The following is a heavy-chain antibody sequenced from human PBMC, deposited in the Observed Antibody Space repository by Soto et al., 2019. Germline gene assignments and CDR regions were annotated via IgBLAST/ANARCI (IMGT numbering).Heavy chain of an antibody. CDR2: ISHDGSSS. V-gene: IGHV3-30*03. Sequence: QVQLVESGGGVVQAGTSLRLSCAVSGIFFSSFGMHWVRQAPGKGLEWVALISHDGSSSFYADSVRGRFTISRDNSRDTVFLQMSGLTTEDTALYYCITPGSPDHSDYCGNGTLVTVSS. CDR1: GIFFSSFG. CDR3: ITPGSPDHSDY. J-gene: IGHJ4*01. D-gene: IGHD2-15*01.